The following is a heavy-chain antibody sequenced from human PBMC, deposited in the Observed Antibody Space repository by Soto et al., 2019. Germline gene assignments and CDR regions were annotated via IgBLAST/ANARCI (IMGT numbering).Heavy chain of an antibody. CDR3: ARVREYCSGGSCYNTPRYGMDV. Sequence: ASVKVSCKASGGTFSSYTISWVRQAPGQGLEWMGRIIPILGIANYAQKFQGRVTITADESTSTAYMELSSLRSEDTAVYYCARVREYCSGGSCYNTPRYGMDVWGQGTTVTVSS. V-gene: IGHV1-69*02. J-gene: IGHJ6*02. D-gene: IGHD2-15*01. CDR2: IIPILGIA. CDR1: GGTFSSYT.